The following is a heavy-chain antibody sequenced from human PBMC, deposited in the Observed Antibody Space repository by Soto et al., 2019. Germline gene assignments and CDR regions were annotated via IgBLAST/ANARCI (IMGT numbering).Heavy chain of an antibody. D-gene: IGHD2-2*01. CDR1: GYTFTSYY. V-gene: IGHV1-46*01. CDR2: INPNGGRT. Sequence: QVQLVQSGAEVKKPGASVKVSCKASGYTFTSYYMHWVRQAPGQGLEWMGIINPNGGRTDYAQKFQGRVTMTRDTSTTTVYMELTSLRSEDTAVYYCARDGCTTTTCSGGGNWFDPWGQGTLVTVSS. CDR3: ARDGCTTTTCSGGGNWFDP. J-gene: IGHJ5*02.